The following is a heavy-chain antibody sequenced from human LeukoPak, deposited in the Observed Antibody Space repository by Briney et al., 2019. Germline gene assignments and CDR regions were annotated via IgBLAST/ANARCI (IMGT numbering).Heavy chain of an antibody. J-gene: IGHJ3*02. CDR3: ARAVDYYDSSGRSDAFDI. CDR2: IWYDGSNK. D-gene: IGHD3-22*01. V-gene: IGHV3-33*01. CDR1: GFTFSSYG. Sequence: GGSLRLSCAASGFTFSSYGMHWVRQAPGKGLEWVAVIWYDGSNKYHADSVKGRFTISRDNSKNTLYLQMNSLRAEDTAVYYCARAVDYYDSSGRSDAFDIWGQGTMVTVSS.